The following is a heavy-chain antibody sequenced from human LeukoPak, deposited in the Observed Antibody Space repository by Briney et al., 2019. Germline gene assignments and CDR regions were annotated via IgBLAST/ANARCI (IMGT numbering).Heavy chain of an antibody. CDR2: ISPNSGGT. CDR1: GYTFTSYA. CDR3: ARDSSSWYGWADYYYYMDV. V-gene: IGHV1-2*02. J-gene: IGHJ6*03. Sequence: ASVKVSCKASGYTFTSYAMHWVRQAPGQRLEWMGWISPNSGGTNYAQKFQGRVTMTRDTSISTAHMELSRLRSDDTAVYYCARDSSSWYGWADYYYYMDVWGKGTTVTVSS. D-gene: IGHD6-13*01.